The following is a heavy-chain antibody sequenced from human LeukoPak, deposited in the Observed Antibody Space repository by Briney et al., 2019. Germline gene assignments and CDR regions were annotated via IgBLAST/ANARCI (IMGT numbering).Heavy chain of an antibody. V-gene: IGHV3-64*01. CDR2: ISSNGGST. CDR3: ARGRQVATAGDY. Sequence: GGSLRLSCAASGFTFSSYAMHWVRQAPGKGLEYVSTISSNGGSTYYANSVKGRFTISRDNSKNTLYLQMSSLRAEDMAVYYCARGRQVATAGDYWGQGTLVTVSS. J-gene: IGHJ4*02. D-gene: IGHD6-13*01. CDR1: GFTFSSYA.